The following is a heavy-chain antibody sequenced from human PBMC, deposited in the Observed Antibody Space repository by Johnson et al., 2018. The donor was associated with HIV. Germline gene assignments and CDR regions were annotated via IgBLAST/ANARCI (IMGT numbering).Heavy chain of an antibody. CDR3: ASLVGSSSGEAFDI. CDR1: GFTFSSYG. Sequence: QVQLVESGGGLVQPGGSLRLSCAASGFTFSSYGMHWVRQAPGKGLEWVAVISYDGSNKYYADSVKGRFTISRDNSKNTLYLQMNSLRAEDTAVYYCASLVGSSSGEAFDIWGQGTMVTVSS. V-gene: IGHV3-30*03. CDR2: ISYDGSNK. J-gene: IGHJ3*02. D-gene: IGHD6-6*01.